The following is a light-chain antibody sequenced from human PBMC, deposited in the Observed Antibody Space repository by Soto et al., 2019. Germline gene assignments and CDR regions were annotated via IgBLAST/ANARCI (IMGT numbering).Light chain of an antibody. V-gene: IGKV1-13*02. CDR2: DAS. CDR3: QQYYSYPT. Sequence: AIQLTQSPSSLSASVGDRVTITCRASQGISSALAWYQQKPGKAPKLLIYDASSLESGVPSRFSGSGSGTDFTLTISSLQPEDFATYYCQQYYSYPTFGQGTKVDIK. CDR1: QGISSA. J-gene: IGKJ1*01.